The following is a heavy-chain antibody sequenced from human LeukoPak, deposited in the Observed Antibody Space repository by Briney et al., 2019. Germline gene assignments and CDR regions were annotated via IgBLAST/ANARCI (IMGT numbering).Heavy chain of an antibody. D-gene: IGHD6-13*01. CDR2: ISAYNGNT. CDR1: GYTFTDYY. V-gene: IGHV1-18*04. CDR3: ARGYSSSVFAVVN. Sequence: ASVKVSCKASGYTFTDYYMHWVRQAPGQGLEWMGWISAYNGNTNYAQKLQGRVTMTTDTSTSTAYMELRSLRSDDTAVYYCARGYSSSVFAVVNWGQGTLVTVSS. J-gene: IGHJ4*02.